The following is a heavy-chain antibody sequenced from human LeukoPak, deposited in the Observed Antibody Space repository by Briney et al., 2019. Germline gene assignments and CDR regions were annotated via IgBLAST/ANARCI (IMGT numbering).Heavy chain of an antibody. D-gene: IGHD1-26*01. V-gene: IGHV1-18*01. Sequence: ASVKVSCKASGYTFTSYGISWVRQAPGQGLEWMGWISCYNGNTNYAQKFQGRVTMTTDTSTSTAHMELRSLTSDDTAVYYCATDLPTTPDYFDYWGQGTLVTVSS. CDR3: ATDLPTTPDYFDY. CDR2: ISCYNGNT. CDR1: GYTFTSYG. J-gene: IGHJ4*02.